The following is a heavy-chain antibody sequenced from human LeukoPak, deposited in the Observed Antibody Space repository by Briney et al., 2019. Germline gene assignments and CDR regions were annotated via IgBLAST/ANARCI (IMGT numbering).Heavy chain of an antibody. CDR1: GGSISSYY. Sequence: SETLSLTCTVSGGSISSYYWSWIRQSPGKGLEWIGEINHSGSTNYNPSLKSRVTISVDTSKNQFSLNLNSVTAADTAVYYCARHGYSTNLDWTPIDYWGQGILVTVSS. D-gene: IGHD6-13*01. CDR2: INHSGST. CDR3: ARHGYSTNLDWTPIDY. V-gene: IGHV4-34*01. J-gene: IGHJ4*02.